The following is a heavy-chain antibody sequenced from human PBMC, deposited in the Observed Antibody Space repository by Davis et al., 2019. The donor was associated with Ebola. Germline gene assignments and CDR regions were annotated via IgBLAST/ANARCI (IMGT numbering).Heavy chain of an antibody. J-gene: IGHJ3*02. CDR2: ISSASRYI. CDR1: GFTFNNYG. Sequence: GGSLRLSCAASGFTFNNYGMSWVRQAPGKGLEWVASISSASRYIYYADSFKGRFTISRDNAKNSLYLQMNSLRAEDTAVYYCARDQRNWYPGVGGFDIWGQGTMVTVSS. V-gene: IGHV3-21*01. CDR3: ARDQRNWYPGVGGFDI. D-gene: IGHD1-26*01.